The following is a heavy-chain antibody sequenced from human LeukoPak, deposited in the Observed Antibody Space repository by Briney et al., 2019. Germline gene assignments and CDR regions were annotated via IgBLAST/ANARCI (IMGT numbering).Heavy chain of an antibody. Sequence: GGSLRLSCAASGFTFSSYAMHWVRQAPGKGLEWVAFIRYDGSNKYYADSVKGRFTISRDNSKNTLYLQMNSLKAEDTAVYYCAKLIVVVPAAAAAGEDYWGQGTLVTVSS. J-gene: IGHJ4*02. CDR2: IRYDGSNK. CDR1: GFTFSSYA. CDR3: AKLIVVVPAAAAAGEDY. D-gene: IGHD2-2*01. V-gene: IGHV3-30*02.